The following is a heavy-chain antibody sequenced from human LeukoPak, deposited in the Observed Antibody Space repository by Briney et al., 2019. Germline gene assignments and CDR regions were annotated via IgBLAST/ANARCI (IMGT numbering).Heavy chain of an antibody. J-gene: IGHJ4*02. CDR1: GYSFSSYW. V-gene: IGHV5-51*01. Sequence: GESLKISCKGSGYSFSSYWIGWVRQMPGKGLELMGIIHPGDSDTRYSPSFQGQVTISADKSITTAYLQWSSLKASDTATYYCARRGPGLTIDSWGQGTLVTVSS. D-gene: IGHD1/OR15-1a*01. CDR2: IHPGDSDT. CDR3: ARRGPGLTIDS.